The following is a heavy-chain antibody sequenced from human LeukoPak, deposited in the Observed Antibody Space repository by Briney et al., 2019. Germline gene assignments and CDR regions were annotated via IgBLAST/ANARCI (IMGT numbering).Heavy chain of an antibody. J-gene: IGHJ4*02. CDR1: GFTFSDYA. Sequence: GGSLRLSCAASGFTFSDYAMGWVRQAPGKGLEWVSVITGSGDTTYYADSVKDRFTISRDNSKNTLYLQMNSLRVEDTAVYYCAKRGGAYCSSTSCFIDYWGQGTLVTVSS. D-gene: IGHD2-2*01. CDR2: ITGSGDTT. V-gene: IGHV3-23*01. CDR3: AKRGGAYCSSTSCFIDY.